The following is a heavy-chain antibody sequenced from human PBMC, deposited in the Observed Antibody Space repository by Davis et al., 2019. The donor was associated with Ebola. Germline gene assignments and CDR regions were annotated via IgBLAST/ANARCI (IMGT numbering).Heavy chain of an antibody. CDR3: ARAGYYYDAGGHNAFDV. J-gene: IGHJ3*01. CDR1: GFIVSYSY. D-gene: IGHD3-22*01. Sequence: GGSLRLSCAASGFIVSYSYMTWVRQAPGKGLEWVSDLYSAGSRYYAESVKGRFTVSRDSSKNTVYLEMNSLRADDTAVYYCARAGYYYDAGGHNAFDVWGQGTRVTVSS. CDR2: LYSAGSR. V-gene: IGHV3-53*01.